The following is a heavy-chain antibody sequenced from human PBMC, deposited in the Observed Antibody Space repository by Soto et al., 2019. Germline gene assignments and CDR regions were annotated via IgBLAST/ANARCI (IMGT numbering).Heavy chain of an antibody. J-gene: IGHJ3*02. CDR1: GGTFSSYT. Sequence: QVQLVQSGAEVKKPGSSVKVSCKASGGTFSSYTISWVRQAPGQGLEWMGRIMPILGIANYAQKFQGRVTITADKSTSTAYMELSSLRSEDTAVYYCASRTRYCSGGSCYLDAFDIWGQGTMVTVSS. V-gene: IGHV1-69*02. CDR2: IMPILGIA. CDR3: ASRTRYCSGGSCYLDAFDI. D-gene: IGHD2-15*01.